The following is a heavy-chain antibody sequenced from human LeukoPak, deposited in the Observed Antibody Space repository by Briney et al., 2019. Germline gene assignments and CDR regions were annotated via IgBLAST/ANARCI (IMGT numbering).Heavy chain of an antibody. CDR1: GFTFSSYS. CDR3: ARSVAGNRFDY. D-gene: IGHD6-19*01. Sequence: PGGSLRLSCAASGFTFSSYSMNWVRQAPGEGLEWVSSISSSSSYIYYADSVKGRFTISRDNAKNSLYLQMNSLRAEDTAVYYCARSVAGNRFDYWGQGTLVTVSS. V-gene: IGHV3-21*01. J-gene: IGHJ4*02. CDR2: ISSSSSYI.